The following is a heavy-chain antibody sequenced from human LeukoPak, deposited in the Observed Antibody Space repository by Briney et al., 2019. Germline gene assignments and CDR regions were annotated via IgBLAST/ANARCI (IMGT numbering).Heavy chain of an antibody. J-gene: IGHJ4*02. CDR3: ARIGAGSSRDY. CDR1: GFXFSNFA. D-gene: IGHD6-13*01. Sequence: GGSLRLSCAASGFXFSNFAITWVRQAPGKGLEWVSSIVGSSSTYYADSLQGRFNISRDNAKNSLYLQMNSLRAEDTAVYYCARIGAGSSRDYWGQGTLVTVSS. CDR2: IVGSSST. V-gene: IGHV3-21*01.